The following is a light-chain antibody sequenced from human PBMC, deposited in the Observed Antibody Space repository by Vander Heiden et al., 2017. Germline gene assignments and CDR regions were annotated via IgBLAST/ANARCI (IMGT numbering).Light chain of an antibody. CDR3: QQYDSYPIT. CDR1: EGIGNY. CDR2: AAS. V-gene: IGKV1-16*02. Sequence: DLQITQPPSSLSASVGHRATISRRATEGIGNYLAWFQKKPGKAPKSLIYAASSLQSGVPSKFSGSGSGTDFTLTISGLQPEDFATYYCQQYDSYPITFGPGTKVDFK. J-gene: IGKJ3*01.